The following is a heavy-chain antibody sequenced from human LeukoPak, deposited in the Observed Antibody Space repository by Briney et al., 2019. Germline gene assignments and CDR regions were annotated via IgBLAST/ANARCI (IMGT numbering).Heavy chain of an antibody. CDR1: GFSFSSYW. V-gene: IGHV3-23*01. CDR3: AKGRTPDY. Sequence: GGSLGLSCAASGFSFSSYWMHWVRQAPGKGLEWVSALSGSGGSTFYADSVKGRFTISRDNSNNTLFLQMNSLRAENTAVYYCAKGRTPDYWGQGTLVTVSS. J-gene: IGHJ4*02. CDR2: LSGSGGST. D-gene: IGHD2-15*01.